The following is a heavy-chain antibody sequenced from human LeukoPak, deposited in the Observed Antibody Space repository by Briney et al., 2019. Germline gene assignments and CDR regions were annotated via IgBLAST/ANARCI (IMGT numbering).Heavy chain of an antibody. Sequence: GGSLRLSCAASGFTFSNAWMSWVRQAPGKGLEWVGRIKSKTDGGTTDYAAPVKGRFTISRNDSKNTLYLQMNSLKTEDTAVYYCTTTPLWFGELDNYYYYGMDVWGKGTTVTVSS. CDR2: IKSKTDGGTT. D-gene: IGHD3-10*01. V-gene: IGHV3-15*01. CDR3: TTTPLWFGELDNYYYYGMDV. J-gene: IGHJ6*04. CDR1: GFTFSNAW.